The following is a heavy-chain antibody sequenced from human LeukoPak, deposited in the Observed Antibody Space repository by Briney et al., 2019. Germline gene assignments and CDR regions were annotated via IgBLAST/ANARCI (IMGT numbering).Heavy chain of an antibody. CDR1: DFSFSSHW. V-gene: IGHV3-74*01. J-gene: IGHJ4*02. D-gene: IGHD4-17*01. Sequence: GGSLRLSCATSDFSFSSHWMHWVRQAPGEGLEWVSRIINDGSSISYADSVKGRFTISRDNSKNTLYLQMNSLRAEDTAVYYCAKVGADYGFDYWGQGTLVTVSS. CDR3: AKVGADYGFDY. CDR2: IINDGSSI.